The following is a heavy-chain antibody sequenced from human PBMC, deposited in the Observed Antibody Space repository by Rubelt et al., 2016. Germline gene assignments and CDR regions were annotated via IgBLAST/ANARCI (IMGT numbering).Heavy chain of an antibody. CDR1: GYTLTELS. CDR3: APRWCCGDCKNAYDI. V-gene: IGHV1-24*01. Sequence: SGAEVKKPGASVKVSCKVSGYTLTELSMHWVRQAPGKGLEWMGGFDPEDGETIYAQKFQVRVTMTEDTSTDTAYMQLSSLRSEDTAVYYCAPRWCCGDCKNAYDIWGQGTMVTVSS. J-gene: IGHJ3*02. CDR2: FDPEDGET. D-gene: IGHD2-21*02.